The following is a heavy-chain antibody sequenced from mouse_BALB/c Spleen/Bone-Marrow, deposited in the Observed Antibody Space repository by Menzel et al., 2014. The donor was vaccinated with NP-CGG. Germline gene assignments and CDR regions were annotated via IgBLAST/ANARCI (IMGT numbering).Heavy chain of an antibody. CDR3: TRKTICFGNSVVFDY. Sequence: VQGVESGAELVRPGASVTLSCKASGYRFTDYEMHWVKLTPVHGLDWIGSIDPETGGTAYNQKFKGKATLTADESSSTAYMGLRSLTSEDSAVYYCTRKTICFGNSVVFDYWGQDTTLSVSS. CDR2: IDPETGGT. J-gene: IGHJ2*01. CDR1: GYRFTDYE. V-gene: IGHV1-15*01. D-gene: IGHD2-1*01.